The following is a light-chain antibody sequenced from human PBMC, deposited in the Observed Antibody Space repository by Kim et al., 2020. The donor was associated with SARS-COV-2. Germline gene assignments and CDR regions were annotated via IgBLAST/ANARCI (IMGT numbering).Light chain of an antibody. Sequence: GQTITNGCSGRSANIGTNFVCWYQQVPGTAPKLLLYSNNQRPSGVPDRFSGSKSGTSASLAIRGLRSEDEALYFCATFDDTLRGQVFGGGTQLTVL. CDR3: ATFDDTLRGQV. J-gene: IGLJ3*02. CDR2: SNN. V-gene: IGLV1-47*02. CDR1: SANIGTNF.